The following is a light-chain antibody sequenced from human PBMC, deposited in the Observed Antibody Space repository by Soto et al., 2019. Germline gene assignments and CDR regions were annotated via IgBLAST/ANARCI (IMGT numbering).Light chain of an antibody. V-gene: IGKV3-20*01. CDR1: QSIRYNY. CDR2: DAS. CDR3: QQYGSSGT. J-gene: IGKJ1*01. Sequence: DIVMTQSPGTLSLSPGDGAPLSCRASQSIRYNYLAWYQQRPGQAPRLLIYDASSRATGVPDRFSGSGSGTDFTLTISRLEPEDFAVYYCQQYGSSGTFGQGTKVDIK.